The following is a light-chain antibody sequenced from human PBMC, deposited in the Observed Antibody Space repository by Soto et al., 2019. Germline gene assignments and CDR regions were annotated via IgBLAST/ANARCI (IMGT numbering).Light chain of an antibody. Sequence: EIVLTQSPATLSSSQGERATLSCRASQSVSSYLAWYQQKPGQAPRLLIYGASNRATGIPARFSGSGSGTDFTLTISSLEPEDFAVYYCQQRSSWPPITFGQGTRLEIK. J-gene: IGKJ5*01. CDR1: QSVSSY. CDR2: GAS. CDR3: QQRSSWPPIT. V-gene: IGKV3-11*01.